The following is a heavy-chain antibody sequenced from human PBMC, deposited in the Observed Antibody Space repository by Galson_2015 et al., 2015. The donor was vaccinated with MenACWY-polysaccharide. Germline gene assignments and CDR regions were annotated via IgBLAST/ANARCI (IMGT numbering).Heavy chain of an antibody. V-gene: IGHV4-61*02. J-gene: IGHJ4*02. CDR1: GDSISNSHYY. D-gene: IGHD7-27*01. CDR3: VGTSIVAPRGDY. Sequence: SGDSISNSHYYWSWIRQPAGKGLEWIGRIYTSGSTNYNPSLESRVTISVDTSKNQFSLRLSSVTAADTAVYFCVGTSIVAPRGDYWNQGTLVTVSS. CDR2: IYTSGST.